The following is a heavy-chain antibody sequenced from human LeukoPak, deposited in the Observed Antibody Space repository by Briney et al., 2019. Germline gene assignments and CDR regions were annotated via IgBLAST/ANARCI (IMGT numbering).Heavy chain of an antibody. V-gene: IGHV4-34*01. Sequence: PSETLSLTCAVYGGSFSGYYWSWIRQPPGKGLEWIGEINHSGSTNYNPSLKSRVTISVDTSKNQFSLKLSSVTAADTAVYYCARREAPGRGSVGYYFDYWGQGTLVTVSS. CDR1: GGSFSGYY. D-gene: IGHD6-13*01. CDR2: INHSGST. J-gene: IGHJ4*02. CDR3: ARREAPGRGSVGYYFDY.